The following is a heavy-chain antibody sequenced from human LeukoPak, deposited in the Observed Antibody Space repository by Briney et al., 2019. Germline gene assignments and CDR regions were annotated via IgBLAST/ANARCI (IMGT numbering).Heavy chain of an antibody. Sequence: ASVTVSCKASGGTFSSYAISWVRQAPGQGLEWMGGIIPIFGTANYAQKFQGRVTITTDESTSTAYMELSSLRSEDTAVYYCARGDAEMATTSGFDYWGQGTLVTVSS. CDR3: ARGDAEMATTSGFDY. V-gene: IGHV1-69*05. J-gene: IGHJ4*02. CDR2: IIPIFGTA. D-gene: IGHD5-24*01. CDR1: GGTFSSYA.